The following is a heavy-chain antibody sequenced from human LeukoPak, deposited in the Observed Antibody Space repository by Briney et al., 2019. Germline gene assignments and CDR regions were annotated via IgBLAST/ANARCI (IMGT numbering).Heavy chain of an antibody. Sequence: SETLSLTSTVSGGSISSGDYYWSWIRQPPGKGLEWIGYIYYTGSSYYNPSLKSRVTISVDTSKNQFSLKLSSVTAADTAVYYCARADCSSTSCSMLDYWGQGTLVTVSS. D-gene: IGHD2-2*01. CDR2: IYYTGSS. CDR1: GGSISSGDYY. V-gene: IGHV4-30-4*01. CDR3: ARADCSSTSCSMLDY. J-gene: IGHJ4*02.